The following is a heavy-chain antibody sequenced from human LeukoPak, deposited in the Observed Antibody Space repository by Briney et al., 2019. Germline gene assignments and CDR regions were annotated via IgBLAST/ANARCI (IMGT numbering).Heavy chain of an antibody. CDR2: IYYSGST. J-gene: IGHJ5*02. D-gene: IGHD2-2*01. Sequence: SETLSLTCTVSGGSISSYFWSWIRQPPGKGLEWIGYIYYSGSTNYNPSLKSRVTISVDTSKNQFSLKLSSVTAADTAVYYCATFLGYCSSTSCPAETNWFDPWGQGTLVTVSS. CDR1: GGSISSYF. CDR3: ATFLGYCSSTSCPAETNWFDP. V-gene: IGHV4-59*08.